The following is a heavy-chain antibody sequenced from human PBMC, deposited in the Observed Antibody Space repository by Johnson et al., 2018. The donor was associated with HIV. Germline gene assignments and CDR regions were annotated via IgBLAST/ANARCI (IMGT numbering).Heavy chain of an antibody. D-gene: IGHD5-24*01. V-gene: IGHV3-30*04. Sequence: QVQLVESGGGVVQPGRSLKIYCAVSEFPFPNYAIHWVRQAPGKGLEWMAVISYDGSSQYYADSEKGRLTISRDNSKNTLYLQMNSLRTEDTAVYYCARDADGYNPYDAFDIWGQGTMVTVSS. CDR3: ARDADGYNPYDAFDI. CDR2: ISYDGSSQ. J-gene: IGHJ3*02. CDR1: EFPFPNYA.